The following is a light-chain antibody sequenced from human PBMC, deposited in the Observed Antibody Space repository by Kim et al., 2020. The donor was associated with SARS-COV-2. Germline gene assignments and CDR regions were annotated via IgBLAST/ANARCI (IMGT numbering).Light chain of an antibody. V-gene: IGLV3-21*04. Sequence: AQGKRARITCGGNNMGRESGHGYQKKPGQAPVLVIYSENDRPSGIPARFSGSNSGNTATLTISRVEAGDEADYYCQVWDSSSDHVVFGGGTQLTVL. CDR2: SEN. J-gene: IGLJ2*01. CDR3: QVWDSSSDHVV. CDR1: NMGRES.